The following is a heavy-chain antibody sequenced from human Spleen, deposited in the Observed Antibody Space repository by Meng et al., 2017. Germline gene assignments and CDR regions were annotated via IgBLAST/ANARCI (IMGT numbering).Heavy chain of an antibody. CDR1: GGSISSYY. V-gene: IGHV4-59*01. Sequence: LRLSCTVSGGSISSYYWSWIRQPPGKGLEWIGYIYYIGSTNYNPSLKSRVTISVDMSKNQFSLKLSSVTAADTAVYYCARTDRYSSTWSDYWGQGTPVTVSS. J-gene: IGHJ4*02. CDR3: ARTDRYSSTWSDY. D-gene: IGHD6-13*01. CDR2: IYYIGST.